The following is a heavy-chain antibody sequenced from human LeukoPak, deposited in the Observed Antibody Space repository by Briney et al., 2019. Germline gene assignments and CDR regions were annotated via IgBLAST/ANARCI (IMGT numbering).Heavy chain of an antibody. Sequence: GGSLRLSCAASGLTFGDYAMSWVRQAPGKGLEWVSTISSSGRDTYYADSVKGRFTISRDNSKNTLYLQMNSLRAEDTAVYYCAKVRDGYNYFDYWGQGTLVTVSS. CDR3: AKVRDGYNYFDY. D-gene: IGHD5-24*01. J-gene: IGHJ4*02. V-gene: IGHV3-23*01. CDR1: GLTFGDYA. CDR2: ISSSGRDT.